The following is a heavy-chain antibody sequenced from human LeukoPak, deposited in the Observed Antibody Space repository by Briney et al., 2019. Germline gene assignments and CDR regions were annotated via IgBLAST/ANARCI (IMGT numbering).Heavy chain of an antibody. D-gene: IGHD3-22*01. V-gene: IGHV1-18*01. CDR2: ISAYNGNT. CDR1: GYTFTSYD. Sequence: ASVKVSCKASGYTFTSYDINWVRQATGQGLEWMGWISAYNGNTNYAQKLQGRVTMTTDISTSTAYMELRSLRSDDTAVYYCAYDNFSHWGQGTLVTVSS. CDR3: AYDNFSH. J-gene: IGHJ4*02.